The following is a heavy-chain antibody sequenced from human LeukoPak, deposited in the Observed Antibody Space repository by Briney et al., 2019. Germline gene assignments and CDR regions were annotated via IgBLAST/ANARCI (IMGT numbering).Heavy chain of an antibody. D-gene: IGHD3-3*01. J-gene: IGHJ6*02. Sequence: NTSGTLSLTCAVSGGSISSSNWWSWVRQPPGKGLEWIGEIYHSGSTNYNPSLKSRVTISVDKSKNQFSLKPSSVTAADTAVYYCARDPRYYDFWSGYQYYYYYGMDVWGQGTTVTVSS. V-gene: IGHV4-4*02. CDR3: ARDPRYYDFWSGYQYYYYYGMDV. CDR2: IYHSGST. CDR1: GGSISSSNW.